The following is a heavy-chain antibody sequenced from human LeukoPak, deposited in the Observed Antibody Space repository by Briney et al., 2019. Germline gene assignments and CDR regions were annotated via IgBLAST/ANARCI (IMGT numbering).Heavy chain of an antibody. Sequence: AGGSRRLSCSVSGFTFSTYVMHWVRQAPGKGLEYVSAISSNGDNTYYADSVKGRFTISRDNSKNTLYLQMSSLRADDTAVYYCVRGTGYWGQGTLVTVSS. V-gene: IGHV3-64D*06. CDR3: VRGTGY. J-gene: IGHJ4*02. CDR1: GFTFSTYV. CDR2: ISSNGDNT.